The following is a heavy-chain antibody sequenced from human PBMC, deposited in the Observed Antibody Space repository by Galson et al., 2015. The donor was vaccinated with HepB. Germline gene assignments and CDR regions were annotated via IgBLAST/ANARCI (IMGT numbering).Heavy chain of an antibody. Sequence: SETLSLTCTVSDGSISSSYWSWIRQPPGKGLEWLGCIYYSGSTNYNPSLRSRLTMSVATSKNQFSLKLTSVTAADTAVYYCARVVYSNYFGDLTRFFDLWGRGTLVTVSS. D-gene: IGHD4-11*01. J-gene: IGHJ2*01. CDR1: DGSISSSY. CDR2: IYYSGST. CDR3: ARVVYSNYFGDLTRFFDL. V-gene: IGHV4-59*01.